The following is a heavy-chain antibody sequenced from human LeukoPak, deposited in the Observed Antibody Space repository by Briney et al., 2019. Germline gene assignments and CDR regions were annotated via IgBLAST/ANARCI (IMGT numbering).Heavy chain of an antibody. CDR3: AKEVRDLRYDFWSGYYGYDAYFDY. V-gene: IGHV3-23*01. Sequence: GGSLRLSCAASGFTFSSYAMSWVRQAPGKGLEWVSAISGSGGSTYYADSVKGRFTISRDNSKNTLYLQMNSLRAEDTAVYYCAKEVRDLRYDFWSGYYGYDAYFDYWGQGTLVTVSS. J-gene: IGHJ4*02. D-gene: IGHD3-3*01. CDR1: GFTFSSYA. CDR2: ISGSGGST.